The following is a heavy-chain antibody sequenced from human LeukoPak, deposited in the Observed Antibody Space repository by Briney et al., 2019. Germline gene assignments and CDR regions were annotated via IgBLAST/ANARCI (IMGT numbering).Heavy chain of an antibody. CDR2: IYSGGDT. V-gene: IGHV3-66*01. CDR3: TKGAFDGSGSHYLTGFSQL. Sequence: GGSLRLSCAASGVTIGSSYINWVRQPPGKGLEWVSIIYSGGDTYYADSVIDRFTISRDTSRNMVFLQMTYLRAEDTAVYYCTKGAFDGSGSHYLTGFSQLWGQGTLVTVSS. J-gene: IGHJ1*01. CDR1: GVTIGSSY. D-gene: IGHD3-10*01.